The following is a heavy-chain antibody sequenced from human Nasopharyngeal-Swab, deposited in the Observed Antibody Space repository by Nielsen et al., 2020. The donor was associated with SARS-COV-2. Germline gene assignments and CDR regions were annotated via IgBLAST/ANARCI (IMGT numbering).Heavy chain of an antibody. Sequence: VRQTPGKGLEWAAVISYDGSNKYYADSVKGRFTISRDNSKNTLYLQMNSLRAEDTAVYYCAKEEQLFDYWGQGTLVTVSS. V-gene: IGHV3-30*18. J-gene: IGHJ4*02. CDR3: AKEEQLFDY. D-gene: IGHD1/OR15-1a*01. CDR2: ISYDGSNK.